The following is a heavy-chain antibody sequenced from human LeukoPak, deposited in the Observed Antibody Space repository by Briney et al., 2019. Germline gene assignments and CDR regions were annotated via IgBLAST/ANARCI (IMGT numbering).Heavy chain of an antibody. CDR2: INPSGGST. Sequence: ASVKVSCKASGYTFTSYYMHWVRQAPGQGLEWMGIINPSGGSTSYAQKFQGRVTMTRDMSTSTAYMELSRLRSDDTAVYYCARGTTVIQTLDYWGQGTLVTVSS. V-gene: IGHV1-46*01. J-gene: IGHJ4*02. CDR1: GYTFTSYY. D-gene: IGHD4-17*01. CDR3: ARGTTVIQTLDY.